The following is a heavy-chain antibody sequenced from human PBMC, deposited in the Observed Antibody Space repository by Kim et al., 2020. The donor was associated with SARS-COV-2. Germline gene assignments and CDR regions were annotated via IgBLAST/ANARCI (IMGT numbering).Heavy chain of an antibody. CDR2: ISHTGST. Sequence: SETLSLTCAVSGASISDSNWWGWVRQPPGKGLEWIGEISHTGSTNYNASLKGRVTISTDKSKNDFSLKLTTVTVADTAVYFCAREGYSTGWPRGDYDFWGQGVLVTVS. D-gene: IGHD6-19*01. CDR3: AREGYSTGWPRGDYDF. J-gene: IGHJ4*02. CDR1: GASISDSNW. V-gene: IGHV4-4*02.